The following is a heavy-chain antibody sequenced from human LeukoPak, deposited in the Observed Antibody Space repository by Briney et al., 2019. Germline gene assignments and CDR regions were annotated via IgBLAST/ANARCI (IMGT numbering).Heavy chain of an antibody. J-gene: IGHJ4*02. Sequence: ASVKVSCKASGGTFNSYAISWVRQAPGQGLEWMGRIIPIFGTANYAQKFQGRVTITTDESTSTAYMELSSLRSEDTAVYYCASSGQWLAWRDYWGQGTLVTVSS. CDR3: ASSGQWLAWRDY. D-gene: IGHD6-19*01. CDR1: GGTFNSYA. CDR2: IIPIFGTA. V-gene: IGHV1-69*05.